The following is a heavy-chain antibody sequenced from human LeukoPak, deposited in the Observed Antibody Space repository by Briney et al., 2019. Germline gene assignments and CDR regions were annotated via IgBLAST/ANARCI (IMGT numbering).Heavy chain of an antibody. J-gene: IGHJ4*02. CDR1: GFTVSSNY. CDR2: IYGGGST. CDR3: ARDGVGGFDY. D-gene: IGHD1-26*01. V-gene: IGHV3-53*04. Sequence: GGSLRLSCAASGFTVSSNYMSWVRQAPGKGLEWVSIIYGGGSTYYADSVMGRFTISRHNSKNTLYLQMNSLRPEDTAVYYCARDGVGGFDYWGQGTPVTVSS.